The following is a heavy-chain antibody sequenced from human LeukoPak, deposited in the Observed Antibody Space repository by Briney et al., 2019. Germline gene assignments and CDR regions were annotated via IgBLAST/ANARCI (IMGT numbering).Heavy chain of an antibody. D-gene: IGHD1-26*01. J-gene: IGHJ6*02. CDR2: ISSSGSGGNT. V-gene: IGHV3-23*01. CDR1: GFTFSSYA. CDR3: AKDKGWGYSAYDCYGMDV. Sequence: GGSLRLSCAASGFTFSSYAMSWARQAPGKGLEWVSGISSSGSGGNTYYADSVKGRFTISRDNSKNTLYLQMNSLRAEDTAVYYCAKDKGWGYSAYDCYGMDVWGQGTTVTVSS.